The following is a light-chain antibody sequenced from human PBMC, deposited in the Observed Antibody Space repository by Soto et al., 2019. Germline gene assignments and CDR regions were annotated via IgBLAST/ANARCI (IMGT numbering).Light chain of an antibody. CDR2: DVN. V-gene: IGLV2-14*01. J-gene: IGLJ2*01. CDR3: ASYTRTTTLV. Sequence: QSVLTQPASVSGSPGQSITISCTGTSSDIGGYNYVSWYQQHPDKAPKLVIYDVNNRPSGISYRFSGSKSGNTASLTISGLQAEDEADYYCASYTRTTTLVFGGGTKLTVL. CDR1: SSDIGGYNY.